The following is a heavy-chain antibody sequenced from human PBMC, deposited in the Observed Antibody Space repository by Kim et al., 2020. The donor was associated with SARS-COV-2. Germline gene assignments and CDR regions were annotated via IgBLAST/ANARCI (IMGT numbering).Heavy chain of an antibody. J-gene: IGHJ4*02. CDR3: ARDSYGSGSYYAIGY. CDR2: IWYDGSNK. CDR1: GFTFSSYG. D-gene: IGHD3-10*01. V-gene: IGHV3-33*01. Sequence: GGSLRLSCAASGFTFSSYGMHWVRQAPGKGLEWVAVIWYDGSNKYYADSVKGRFTISRDNSKNTLYLQMNSLRAEDTALYYCARDSYGSGSYYAIGYWGQGPLVTVSS.